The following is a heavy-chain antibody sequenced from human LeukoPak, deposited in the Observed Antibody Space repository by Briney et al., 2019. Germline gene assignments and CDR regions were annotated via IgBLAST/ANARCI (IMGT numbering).Heavy chain of an antibody. CDR1: GYTLTELS. CDR2: FDPEDGET. Sequence: ASVKVSCKVSGYTLTELSMHWVRQAPGKGLEWMGGFDPEDGETIYAQKFQGRVTMTEDTSTDTAYMELSSLRSEDTAVYYCATDLLKWELQGYWGQGTLVTVSP. V-gene: IGHV1-24*01. J-gene: IGHJ4*02. D-gene: IGHD1-26*01. CDR3: ATDLLKWELQGY.